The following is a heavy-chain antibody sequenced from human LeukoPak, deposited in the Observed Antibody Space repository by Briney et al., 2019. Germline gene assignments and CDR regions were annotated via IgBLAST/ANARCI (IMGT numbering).Heavy chain of an antibody. CDR3: ARDRRGGFDWLLGFDP. Sequence: PSETLSLTCTVSGGSISRYFWSWIRQPPGKGLEWIGYVYYSGSTNYDPSLKSRVTISVDTSKNQFSLKLCSVTAADTAVYYCARDRRGGFDWLLGFDPWGQGTLVTVSS. V-gene: IGHV4-59*01. J-gene: IGHJ5*02. D-gene: IGHD3-9*01. CDR2: VYYSGST. CDR1: GGSISRYF.